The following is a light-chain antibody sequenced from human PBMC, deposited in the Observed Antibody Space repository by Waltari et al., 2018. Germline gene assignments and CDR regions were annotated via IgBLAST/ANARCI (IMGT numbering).Light chain of an antibody. J-gene: IGKJ1*01. V-gene: IGKV3-15*01. CDR3: QHYNNWPPWT. CDR2: GAS. Sequence: EIVMTQSPATLPVSPGDRATLSCRASQSVSSNLAWYQQKPGQAPRLLIYGASTRATGIPARFSGSGSGTEFTLTISSLQSEDFAVYYCQHYNNWPPWTFGQGTKVEIK. CDR1: QSVSSN.